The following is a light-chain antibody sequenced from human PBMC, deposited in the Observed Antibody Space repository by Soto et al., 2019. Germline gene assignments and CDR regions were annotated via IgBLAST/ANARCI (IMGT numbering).Light chain of an antibody. J-gene: IGKJ2*01. CDR2: GAS. V-gene: IGKV3-20*01. CDR3: QQYGPSPMYT. CDR1: QSVRSF. Sequence: EIVLTQSPATLSLSPGERATLSCRASQSVRSFLAWYQQKPGQAPRLLIYGASTRATGIPGRFSGSASGTDFTLTISRLEPEDFAVYYCQQYGPSPMYTFGQGTNLEIK.